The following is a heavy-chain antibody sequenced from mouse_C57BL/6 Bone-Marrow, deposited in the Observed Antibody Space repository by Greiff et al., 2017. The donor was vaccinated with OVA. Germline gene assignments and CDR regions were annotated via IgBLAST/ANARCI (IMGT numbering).Heavy chain of an antibody. J-gene: IGHJ3*01. V-gene: IGHV3-6*01. D-gene: IGHD1-1*01. CDR2: ISYDGSN. CDR3: ASDYYGSWFAD. CDR1: GYSITCGYY. Sequence: DVKLQESGPGLVKPSQSLSLTCSVTGYSITCGYYWTWIRQFPVNKLEWMGYISYDGSNNYNPSLQNRISITRDTSKNQFFLKLNSVTTEDTATYYCASDYYGSWFADWGQGTLVTVSA.